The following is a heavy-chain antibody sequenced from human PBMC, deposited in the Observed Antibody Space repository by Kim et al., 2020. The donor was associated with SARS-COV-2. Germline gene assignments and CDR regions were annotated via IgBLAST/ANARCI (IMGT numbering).Heavy chain of an antibody. J-gene: IGHJ4*02. V-gene: IGHV4-31*03. CDR2: IYYSGST. Sequence: SETLSLTCTVSGGSISSGGYYWSWIRQHPGKGLEWIGYIYYSGSTYYNPSLKSRVTISVDTSKNQFSLKLSSVTAADTAVYYCARTLYYDSSGYYYGFDYWGQGTLVTVSS. CDR1: GGSISSGGYY. CDR3: ARTLYYDSSGYYYGFDY. D-gene: IGHD3-22*01.